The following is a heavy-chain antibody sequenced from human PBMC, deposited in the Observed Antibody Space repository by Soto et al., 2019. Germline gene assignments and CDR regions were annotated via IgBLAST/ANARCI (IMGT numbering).Heavy chain of an antibody. D-gene: IGHD2-2*01. V-gene: IGHV3-74*01. CDR2: VNSDGSFT. J-gene: IGHJ6*03. CDR3: VRETPSVDHYYFYMDV. Sequence: EVQLVESGGGLVQPGGSLRLSCAASGLTFSSYWMHWVRQVPGKGLVWVSRVNSDGSFTTYADSVKGRFTISRDNAKNTLYLQMNSLRAEDTALYYCVRETPSVDHYYFYMDVGVKGTTVTVSS. CDR1: GLTFSSYW.